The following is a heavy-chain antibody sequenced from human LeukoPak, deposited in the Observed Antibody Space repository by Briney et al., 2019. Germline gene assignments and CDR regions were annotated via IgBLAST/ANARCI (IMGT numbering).Heavy chain of an antibody. CDR1: GFTFSSYA. D-gene: IGHD3-10*01. CDR3: AKDRLRGVIIPYFDY. J-gene: IGHJ4*02. CDR2: ISGSGGSP. V-gene: IGHV3-23*01. Sequence: GGSLRLSCAASGFTFSSYAMSWVRQAPGKGLEWVSAISGSGGSPYYADSVKGRFTISRDNSKNTLYLQMNSLRAEDTAVYYCAKDRLRGVIIPYFDYWGQGTLVTVSS.